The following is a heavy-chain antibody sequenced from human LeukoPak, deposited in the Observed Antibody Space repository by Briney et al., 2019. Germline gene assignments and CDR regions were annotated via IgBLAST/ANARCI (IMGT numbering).Heavy chain of an antibody. Sequence: PSETPSLTCAVHGGSFSGYHWSWIRQPPGKGLEWIGEINPGGSANHNPSLKGRVTISLDTSKNQFSLNLNSVTAADTAVYFCARGPIVADTGYFDAWGQGALVTVSS. D-gene: IGHD5-12*01. J-gene: IGHJ4*02. CDR1: GGSFSGYH. CDR2: INPGGSA. CDR3: ARGPIVADTGYFDA. V-gene: IGHV4-34*01.